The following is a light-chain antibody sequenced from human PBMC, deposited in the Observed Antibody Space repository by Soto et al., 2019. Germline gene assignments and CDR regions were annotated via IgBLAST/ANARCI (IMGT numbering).Light chain of an antibody. V-gene: IGKV1-27*01. Sequence: DIEMTQSPSSLSAYVGDRVTITCRASQGISNYVAWYQQKPGKPPKLLIYAASTLQSGVPSRFSGSGSGTDFTLTINSLQPEDVATYSCQKYSSVPVFGPGTKVDIK. J-gene: IGKJ3*01. CDR2: AAS. CDR1: QGISNY. CDR3: QKYSSVPV.